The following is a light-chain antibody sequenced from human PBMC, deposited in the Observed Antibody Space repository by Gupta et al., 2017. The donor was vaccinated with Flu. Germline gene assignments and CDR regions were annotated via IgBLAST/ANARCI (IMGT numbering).Light chain of an antibody. V-gene: IGLV3-27*01. CDR3: YSAADNNRV. Sequence: SYELTQPSSVSVSPGQTARITCSGDVLSKMYARWFQQKPGQAPVLVIYKDSERPSGIPERFSGSSSGTTVTLTISGAQVEDEADYYCYSAADNNRVFGGGNRLTVL. CDR2: KDS. CDR1: VLSKMY. J-gene: IGLJ2*01.